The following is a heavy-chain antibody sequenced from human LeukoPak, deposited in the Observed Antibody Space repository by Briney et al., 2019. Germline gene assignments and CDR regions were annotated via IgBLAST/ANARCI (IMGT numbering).Heavy chain of an antibody. Sequence: SETLSLTCTVSGGSISSSSYYWGWIRQPPGKGLGWIGCIYYSGSTYYNPSLKSRVTISVDTSKNQFSLKLSSVNAADTAVYYCARHGRPVYDILTGYYTPGHSWFDPWGQGTLVTVSS. CDR1: GGSISSSSYY. J-gene: IGHJ5*02. D-gene: IGHD3-9*01. CDR2: IYYSGST. V-gene: IGHV4-39*01. CDR3: ARHGRPVYDILTGYYTPGHSWFDP.